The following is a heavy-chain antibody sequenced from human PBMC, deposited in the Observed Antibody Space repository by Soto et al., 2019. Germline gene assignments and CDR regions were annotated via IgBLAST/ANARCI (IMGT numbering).Heavy chain of an antibody. CDR3: ARDPSIAAAGGFDY. D-gene: IGHD6-13*01. Sequence: LSLTCTVSGGSVSSGSYYWSWIRQPPGKGLEWIGYIYYSGSTNYNPSLKSRVTISVDTSKNQFSLKLSSVTAADTAVYYCARDPSIAAAGGFDYWGQGTLVTVSS. V-gene: IGHV4-61*01. J-gene: IGHJ4*02. CDR1: GGSVSSGSYY. CDR2: IYYSGST.